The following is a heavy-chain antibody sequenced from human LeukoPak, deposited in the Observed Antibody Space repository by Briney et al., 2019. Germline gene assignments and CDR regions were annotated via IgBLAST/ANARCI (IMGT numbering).Heavy chain of an antibody. D-gene: IGHD3-22*01. CDR2: INHSGST. J-gene: IGHJ4*02. CDR1: GGSFSGYY. Sequence: SETLSLTCAVYGGSFSGYYWSWIRQPPGKGLEWIGEINHSGSTNYNPSLKSRVTISVDTSKNQFSLKLSSVTAADTAVYYCAGIGDSSGYYYFDYWGQGTLVTVSS. CDR3: AGIGDSSGYYYFDY. V-gene: IGHV4-34*01.